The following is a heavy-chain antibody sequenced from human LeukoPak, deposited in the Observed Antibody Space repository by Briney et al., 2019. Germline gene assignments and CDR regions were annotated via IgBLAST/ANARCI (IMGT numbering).Heavy chain of an antibody. CDR1: GFTFSSYA. CDR3: AKGSWGYYHYMDV. Sequence: GGSLRLSCAASGFTFSSYAMNWVRQAPGKGLEWVSGISVTGTTYYADSVKGRFTISRGNSKNTLSLQMNSLRAEDTAVYYCAKGSWGYYHYMDVWGKGTTVTVSS. CDR2: ISVTGTT. D-gene: IGHD7-27*01. J-gene: IGHJ6*03. V-gene: IGHV3-23*01.